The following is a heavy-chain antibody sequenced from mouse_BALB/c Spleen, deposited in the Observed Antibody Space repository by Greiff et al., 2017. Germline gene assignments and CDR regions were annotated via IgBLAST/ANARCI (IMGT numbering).Heavy chain of an antibody. D-gene: IGHD1-2*01. Sequence: QVQLQQSGAELMKPGASVKISCKATGYTFSSYWIEWVKQRPGHGLEWIGEILPGSGSTNYNEKFKGKATLTVDKSSSTAHMELRSLASEDSAVYYCATSYYGFYYFDYWGQGTTLTVSS. CDR1: GYTFSSYW. J-gene: IGHJ2*01. V-gene: IGHV1-9*01. CDR3: ATSYYGFYYFDY. CDR2: ILPGSGST.